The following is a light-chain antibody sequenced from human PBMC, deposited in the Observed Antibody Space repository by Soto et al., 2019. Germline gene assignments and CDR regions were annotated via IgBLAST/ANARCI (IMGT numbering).Light chain of an antibody. CDR2: DTS. V-gene: IGLV7-46*01. Sequence: QAVVTQEPSLTVSPGGTVTLTCGSSTGAVTSGHYPYWFQQKPGQAPRTLIYDTSNKHSWTPARFSGSLLGGKAALTLSGAQPEDEAEYYCLLSYSGARQDVFGGGTKVTVL. CDR3: LLSYSGARQDV. CDR1: TGAVTSGHY. J-gene: IGLJ3*02.